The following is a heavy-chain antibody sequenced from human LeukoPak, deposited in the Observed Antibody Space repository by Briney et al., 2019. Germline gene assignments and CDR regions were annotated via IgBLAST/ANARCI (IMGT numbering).Heavy chain of an antibody. CDR1: GYSFSTYW. V-gene: IGHV5-51*01. D-gene: IGHD5-24*01. J-gene: IGHJ4*02. CDR2: IYPGGSET. Sequence: HGESLKISCKGLGYSFSTYWNAWVRQRPGKGLEWMGIIYPGGSETRYDPSFQGQVTISADTSTSTAYLQWSSLRASDTAMYYCARASRDGYNQNFDHWGQGTQVTVSS. CDR3: ARASRDGYNQNFDH.